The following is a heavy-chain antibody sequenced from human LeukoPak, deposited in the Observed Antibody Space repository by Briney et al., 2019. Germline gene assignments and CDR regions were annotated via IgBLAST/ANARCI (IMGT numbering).Heavy chain of an antibody. Sequence: GGSPRLSCAASGFTFSNYAMSWVRQAPGKGLEWVSTISDSGSSTYYADSVRGRFTISRDNSKNTLYLQMNSLRAEDTAMYYCANGRSGDSGYEFDYWGQGTLVTVSS. CDR2: ISDSGSST. D-gene: IGHD5-12*01. CDR1: GFTFSNYA. CDR3: ANGRSGDSGYEFDY. J-gene: IGHJ4*02. V-gene: IGHV3-23*01.